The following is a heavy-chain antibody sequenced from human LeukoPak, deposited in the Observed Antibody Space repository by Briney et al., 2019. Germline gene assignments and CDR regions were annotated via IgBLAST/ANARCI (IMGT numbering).Heavy chain of an antibody. Sequence: SETLSLTCTVSGGSISSHYWSWIRQPPGKGLEWIAYLFDSVNTKDNPSLQSRLTLSADSSKNQFSLRLSSVTAADTAVYYCATIKRGSIFGYFDFWGQGIKVTVSS. CDR3: ATIKRGSIFGYFDF. V-gene: IGHV4-59*11. CDR1: GGSISSHY. J-gene: IGHJ4*02. D-gene: IGHD5-18*01. CDR2: LFDSVNT.